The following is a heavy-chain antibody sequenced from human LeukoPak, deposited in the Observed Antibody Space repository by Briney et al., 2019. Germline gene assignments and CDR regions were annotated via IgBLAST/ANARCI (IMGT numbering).Heavy chain of an antibody. Sequence: SETLSFTCAVYGGSFSGYYWSWIRQPPGKGLEWIGEINHSGSTNYNPSLKSRVTISVDTSKNQFSLKLSSVTAADTAVYYCARYYLQWLARSTNWFDPWGQGTLVTVSS. V-gene: IGHV4-34*01. CDR3: ARYYLQWLARSTNWFDP. J-gene: IGHJ5*02. D-gene: IGHD6-19*01. CDR2: INHSGST. CDR1: GGSFSGYY.